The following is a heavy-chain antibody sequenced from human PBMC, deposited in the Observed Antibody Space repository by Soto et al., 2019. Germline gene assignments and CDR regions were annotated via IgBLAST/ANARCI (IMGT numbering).Heavy chain of an antibody. CDR1: GYTFIAYG. V-gene: IGHV1-18*01. Sequence: ASVKVSCKASGYTFIAYGITWVRQAPGQGLEWMGWISAYNGDTDYAQKFQGRVAMTTDTSTSTAYMDLRSLRSDDTAVYYCARDRESPGNDFASWGQETVLTISS. CDR2: ISAYNGDT. D-gene: IGHD3-16*01. CDR3: ARDRESPGNDFAS. J-gene: IGHJ5*01.